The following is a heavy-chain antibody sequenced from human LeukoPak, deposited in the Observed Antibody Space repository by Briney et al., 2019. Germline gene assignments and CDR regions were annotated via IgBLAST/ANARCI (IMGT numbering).Heavy chain of an antibody. Sequence: GGSLRLSCAASGFTFDDYAMHWVRQAPGKGLEWVSLISGDGGSTYYADSVKGRFTISRDNSKNSLYLQMNSLRTEDTALYYCAKVRAGFDSSGYYPDAFDIWGQGTMVTVSS. CDR2: ISGDGGST. CDR1: GFTFDDYA. CDR3: AKVRAGFDSSGYYPDAFDI. J-gene: IGHJ3*02. V-gene: IGHV3-43*02. D-gene: IGHD3-22*01.